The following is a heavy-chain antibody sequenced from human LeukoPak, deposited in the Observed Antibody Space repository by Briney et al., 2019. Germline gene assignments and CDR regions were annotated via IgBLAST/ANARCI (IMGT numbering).Heavy chain of an antibody. J-gene: IGHJ3*02. CDR3: ASLSSWYGYAFDI. V-gene: IGHV3-66*02. CDR1: GFTVSSNY. Sequence: PGGSLRLSCAASGFTVSSNYMSWVRQAPGKGLEWVSVIYSGGSTYYADSVKGRFTISRDNSKNTLYLQMNSLRAEDTAVYYCASLSSWYGYAFDIWGQGTMVTVSS. D-gene: IGHD6-13*01. CDR2: IYSGGST.